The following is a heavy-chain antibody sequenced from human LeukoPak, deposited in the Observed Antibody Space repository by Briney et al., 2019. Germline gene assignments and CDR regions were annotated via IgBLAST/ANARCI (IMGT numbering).Heavy chain of an antibody. CDR3: AKGHTYGMI. J-gene: IGHJ4*02. D-gene: IGHD5-18*01. CDR2: ISSSGTTM. V-gene: IGHV3-11*01. CDR1: GFTFSGYY. Sequence: GGSLRLSCAASGFTFSGYYMTWLRQTPGKGLEWVSYISSSGTTMDYADSVKGRFTISRDNAKDSLYLQMNSLGVEDTAVYYCAKGHTYGMIWGQGTLVTVSS.